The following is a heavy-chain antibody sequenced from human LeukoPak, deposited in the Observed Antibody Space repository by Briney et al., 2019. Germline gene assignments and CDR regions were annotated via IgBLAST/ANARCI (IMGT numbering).Heavy chain of an antibody. J-gene: IGHJ4*02. V-gene: IGHV1-8*01. CDR3: ARGTFDSSGYYCAY. CDR2: MNSNRGNT. CDR1: GYTFTRYD. Sequence: AGVSVSCEASGYTFTRYDMNWVREASGGGGGWVGWMNSNRGNTGYAQKFQGRVTMTSNTYMSTAYMELTSLRSEDTDVYYCARGTFDSSGYYCAYWGQGTLVTVSS. D-gene: IGHD3-22*01.